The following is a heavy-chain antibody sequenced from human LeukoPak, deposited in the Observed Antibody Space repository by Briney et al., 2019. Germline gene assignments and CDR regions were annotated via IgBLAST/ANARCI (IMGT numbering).Heavy chain of an antibody. CDR2: IYYSGST. CDR3: AREGIHLRGSSGWYDRHFDY. Sequence: KPSETLSLTCTVSGGSISSSSYYWGWIRQPPGKGLEWIGSIYYSGSTYYNPSLKSRVTISVDTSKNQFSLKLSSVTAADTAVYYCAREGIHLRGSSGWYDRHFDYWGQGTLVTVSS. CDR1: GGSISSSSYY. V-gene: IGHV4-39*07. D-gene: IGHD6-19*01. J-gene: IGHJ4*02.